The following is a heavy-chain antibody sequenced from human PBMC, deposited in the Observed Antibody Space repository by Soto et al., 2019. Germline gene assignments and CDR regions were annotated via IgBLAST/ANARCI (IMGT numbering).Heavy chain of an antibody. V-gene: IGHV2-70*01. CDR1: GFSLTTRGMC. D-gene: IGHD2-21*01. CDR3: ARLRSCAGVLEF. Sequence: SGPTLVNPTQTLTLTCTFSGFSLTTRGMCVSWIRQPPGKALEWLAFIDWDDDKYYSTSLKTRLTISRDTYKNRVVLTMTNMHPVDTATYYCARLRSCAGVLEFWGQGTLVTAPQ. CDR2: IDWDDDK. J-gene: IGHJ4*02.